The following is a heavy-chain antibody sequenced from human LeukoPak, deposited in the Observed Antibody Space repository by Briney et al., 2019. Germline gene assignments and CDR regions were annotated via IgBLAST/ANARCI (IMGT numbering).Heavy chain of an antibody. CDR2: IKQDGSEK. Sequence: PGGSLRLSCAASGFTFSSYWMSWGRQAPGKGLEWVANIKQDGSEKYYVDSVKGRFTISRDNAKNSLYLQMNSLRAEDTAVYYCARDQYCGGDCYSWASLAFDIWGQGTMVTVSS. D-gene: IGHD2-21*02. CDR3: ARDQYCGGDCYSWASLAFDI. V-gene: IGHV3-7*01. CDR1: GFTFSSYW. J-gene: IGHJ3*02.